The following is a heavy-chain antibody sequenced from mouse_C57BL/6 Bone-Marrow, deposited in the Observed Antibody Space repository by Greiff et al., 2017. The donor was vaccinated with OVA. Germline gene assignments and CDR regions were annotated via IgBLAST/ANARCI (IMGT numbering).Heavy chain of an antibody. CDR1: GYTFTSYW. Sequence: VQLSCKASGYTFTSYWMHWVKQRPGQGLEWIGYINPSSGYTKYNQKFKDKATLTADKSSSTAYMQLSSLTYEDSAVYYCARRRWLLPYFDSWGQGTTLTVSS. CDR2: INPSSGYT. J-gene: IGHJ2*01. CDR3: ARRRWLLPYFDS. V-gene: IGHV1-7*01. D-gene: IGHD2-3*01.